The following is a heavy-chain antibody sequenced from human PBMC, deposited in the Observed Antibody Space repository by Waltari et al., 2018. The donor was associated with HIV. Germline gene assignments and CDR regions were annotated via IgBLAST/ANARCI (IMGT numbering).Heavy chain of an antibody. J-gene: IGHJ3*02. CDR3: ARDLGIAARPDAFDI. CDR2: ISSNGGST. V-gene: IGHV3-64*01. Sequence: EVQLVESGGGLVQPGGSLRLSCAASGFTFSSYAMHWVRQAPGKGLEYVSAISSNGGSTYYANSVKGRFTISRDNSKNTLYLQMGSLRAEDMAVYYCARDLGIAARPDAFDIWGQGTMVTVSS. D-gene: IGHD6-6*01. CDR1: GFTFSSYA.